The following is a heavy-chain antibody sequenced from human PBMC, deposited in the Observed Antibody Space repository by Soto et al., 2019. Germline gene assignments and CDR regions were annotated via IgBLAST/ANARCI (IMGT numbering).Heavy chain of an antibody. D-gene: IGHD3-22*01. J-gene: IGHJ4*02. V-gene: IGHV4-59*01. CDR3: ARGRTVRNYADDSSDYFYFFDY. CDR1: GDSISTFY. CDR2: VYYTGST. Sequence: SETLSLTCSVSGDSISTFYWGWMRQSPGKEPEWIGYVYYTGSTNYNPSLKSRVTISVDRSRNQFSLKLTSANAADTAVYYCARGRTVRNYADDSSDYFYFFDYWGQGTQVTVPQ.